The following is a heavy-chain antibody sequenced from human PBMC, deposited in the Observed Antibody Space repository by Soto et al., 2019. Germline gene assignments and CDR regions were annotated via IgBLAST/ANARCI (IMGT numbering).Heavy chain of an antibody. D-gene: IGHD3-9*01. CDR1: GGSISSSSYY. V-gene: IGHV4-39*01. Sequence: SETLSLTCTVSGGSISSSSYYWGWIRQPSGKGLEWIGSIYYSGSTYYNPSLKSRVTISVDTSKNQFSLKLSSVTAADTAVYYCARRILLYDILTGYYSPYYFDYWGRGTLVTVSS. J-gene: IGHJ4*02. CDR2: IYYSGST. CDR3: ARRILLYDILTGYYSPYYFDY.